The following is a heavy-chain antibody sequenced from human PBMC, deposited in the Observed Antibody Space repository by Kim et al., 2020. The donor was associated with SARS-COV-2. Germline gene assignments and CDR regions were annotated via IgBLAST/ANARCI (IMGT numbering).Heavy chain of an antibody. CDR3: AKDRLYST. CDR2: ISSSGGNT. CDR1: GFSLSSYG. V-gene: IGHV3-48*03. J-gene: IGHJ5*02. D-gene: IGHD2-8*01. Sequence: GGSMRLSCAASGFSLSSYGMNWVRQAPGKGLEWVSSISSSGGNTPYADSVKGRFTISRDDAKNSLYLQMNSLRVEDTAVYYCAKDRLYSTWGQGTLVTVAS.